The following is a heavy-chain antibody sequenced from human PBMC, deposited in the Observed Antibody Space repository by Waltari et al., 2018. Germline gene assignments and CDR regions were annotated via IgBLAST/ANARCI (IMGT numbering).Heavy chain of an antibody. Sequence: QVQLQESGPGLVKPSETLSLTCTVSGGSISSYYWSWIRQPAGKGLEWIGRIYTSGSTNYNPSLKSRVTMSVDTSKNQCSLKLSSVTAADTAVYYCARGYSRVNDFWSGYYHFDYWGQGTLVTVSS. CDR2: IYTSGST. D-gene: IGHD3-3*01. V-gene: IGHV4-4*07. CDR1: GGSISSYY. CDR3: ARGYSRVNDFWSGYYHFDY. J-gene: IGHJ4*02.